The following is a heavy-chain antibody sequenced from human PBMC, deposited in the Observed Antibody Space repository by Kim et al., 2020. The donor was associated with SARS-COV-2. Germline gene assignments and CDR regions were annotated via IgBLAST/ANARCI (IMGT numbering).Heavy chain of an antibody. Sequence: GTTDYATPVKGRFTNSRDESKNTLYLQMNSLKTEDTAVYYCTTVDTAMDYWGQGTLVTVSS. J-gene: IGHJ4*02. CDR2: GTT. V-gene: IGHV3-15*01. CDR3: TTVDTAMDY. D-gene: IGHD5-18*01.